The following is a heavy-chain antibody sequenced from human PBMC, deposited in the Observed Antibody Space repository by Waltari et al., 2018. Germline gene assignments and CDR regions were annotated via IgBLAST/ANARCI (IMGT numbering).Heavy chain of an antibody. Sequence: QVQLVQSGAEVKKPGSSVKVSCKASGGTFSSYAISWVRQAPGQGLGWMGGIIPIFSTANAAQKFKGRVTITADESTSTAYRERSSLRSEDTAVYYCARSHDYGDRALDYWGQGTLVTVSS. D-gene: IGHD4-17*01. CDR2: IIPIFSTA. J-gene: IGHJ4*02. CDR1: GGTFSSYA. CDR3: ARSHDYGDRALDY. V-gene: IGHV1-69*13.